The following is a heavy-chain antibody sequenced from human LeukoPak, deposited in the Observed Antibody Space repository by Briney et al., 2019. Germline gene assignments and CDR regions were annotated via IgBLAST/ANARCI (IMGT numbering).Heavy chain of an antibody. D-gene: IGHD6-19*01. J-gene: IGHJ4*02. CDR2: LLIDGSVT. Sequence: GALRLSCAGSGFTFSNLWMGRVRQTPGKKPEWVASLLIDGSVTKYVDSLKGRFTISRGNAKNSLYWQMNSLRAEETAVYYCAASLSGGWGPVDGYWGQGTLVTVSS. CDR3: AASLSGGWGPVDGY. V-gene: IGHV3-7*02. CDR1: GFTFSNLW.